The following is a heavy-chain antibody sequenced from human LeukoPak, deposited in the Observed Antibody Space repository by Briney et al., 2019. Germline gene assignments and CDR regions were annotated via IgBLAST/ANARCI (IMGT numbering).Heavy chain of an antibody. CDR3: ARGDYYDSSGPNFDY. CDR1: GGSISSYY. D-gene: IGHD3-22*01. Sequence: SETLSLTCTASGGSISSYYLSWIRQPPGQGLEWIGYIYYSGSTNYNPSLKSRVTISVDTSKNQFSLKLSSVTAADTAVYYCARGDYYDSSGPNFDYWGQGTLVTVSS. CDR2: IYYSGST. J-gene: IGHJ4*02. V-gene: IGHV4-59*01.